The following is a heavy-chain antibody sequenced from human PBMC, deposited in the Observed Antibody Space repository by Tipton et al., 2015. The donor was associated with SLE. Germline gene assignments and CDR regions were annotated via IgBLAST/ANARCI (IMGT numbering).Heavy chain of an antibody. CDR2: VYHSGST. D-gene: IGHD2-2*02. J-gene: IGHJ6*02. Sequence: TLSLTCAVYGGSISSSSSYYWAWVRQPPGKGVEWIGEVYHSGSTYYNPSLKSRVTISVDTSKNQFSLNLRSVTAADTAVYFCARRYCSTTSCYNDYGLDVWGQGTTVTVSS. CDR3: ARRYCSTTSCYNDYGLDV. CDR1: GGSISSSSSYY. V-gene: IGHV4-39*07.